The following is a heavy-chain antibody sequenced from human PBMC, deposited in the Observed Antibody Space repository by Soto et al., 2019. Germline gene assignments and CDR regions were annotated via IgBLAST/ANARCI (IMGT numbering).Heavy chain of an antibody. D-gene: IGHD6-13*01. V-gene: IGHV1-8*01. CDR2: VSPNSGNT. CDR1: GYTFTNYD. CDR3: ARGRFYSETSTWYAD. J-gene: IGHJ4*01. Sequence: ASVKVSCKASGYTFTNYDINWARQAPGQGLEWMGWVSPNSGNTVYAQKFQDRVTMTRDTSISTAYMELSNLRFEDTAMYYCARGRFYSETSTWYADWDQGTPVTVSS.